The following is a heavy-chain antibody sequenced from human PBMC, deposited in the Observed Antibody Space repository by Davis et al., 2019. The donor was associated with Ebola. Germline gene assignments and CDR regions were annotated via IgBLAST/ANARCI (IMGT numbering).Heavy chain of an antibody. CDR3: ARELSLFGSSTYYYYGMDV. Sequence: GESLKISCAFSGFTFSTNYGLNWVRQAPGKGLDWVADISGPGAPYYADSVKGRFTISRDNSKNTLYLEMNSLRAEDTAVYYCARELSLFGSSTYYYYGMDVWGLGTTVTVSS. CDR1: GFTFSTNYG. D-gene: IGHD6-6*01. V-gene: IGHV3-23*01. CDR2: ISGPGAP. J-gene: IGHJ6*02.